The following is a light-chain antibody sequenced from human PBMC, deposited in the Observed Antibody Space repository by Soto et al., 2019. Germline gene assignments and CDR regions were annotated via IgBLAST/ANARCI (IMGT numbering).Light chain of an antibody. J-gene: IGKJ5*01. Sequence: DIQMTQSPSSLFASVGDRVTITCRASQGIRNNLGWYQQKPGKAPKRLIYDASNLETGVPSRFSGSGSGTDFTFTISSLQPEDIATYYCQQYDDLVTFGQGTRLEIK. CDR1: QGIRNN. CDR2: DAS. CDR3: QQYDDLVT. V-gene: IGKV1-33*01.